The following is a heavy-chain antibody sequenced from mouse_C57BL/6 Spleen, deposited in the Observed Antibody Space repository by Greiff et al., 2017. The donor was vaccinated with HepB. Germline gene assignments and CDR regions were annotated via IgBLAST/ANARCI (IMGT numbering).Heavy chain of an antibody. J-gene: IGHJ1*03. CDR2: ISSGSSTI. Sequence: EVHLVESGGGLVKPGGSLKLSCAASGFTFSDYGMHWVRQAPEKGLEWVAYISSGSSTIYYADTVKGRFTISRDNAKNTLFLQMTSLRSEDTAMYYCARPDTTVVDWYFDVWGTGTTVTVSS. CDR1: GFTFSDYG. D-gene: IGHD1-1*01. V-gene: IGHV5-17*01. CDR3: ARPDTTVVDWYFDV.